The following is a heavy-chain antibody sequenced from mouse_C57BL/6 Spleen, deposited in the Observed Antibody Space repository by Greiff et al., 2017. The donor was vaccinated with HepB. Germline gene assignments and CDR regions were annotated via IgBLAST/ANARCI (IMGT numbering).Heavy chain of an antibody. V-gene: IGHV5-17*01. D-gene: IGHD2-4*01. CDR1: GFTFRDYG. Sequence: EVKLVESGGGLVKPGGSLKLSCAAPGFTFRDYGMHWVRQAPEKGLEWVAYISSGSSTIYYADTVKGRFTISRDNAKNTLFLQMTSLRSEDTAMYYCARIYYDYDEFACWGQGTLVTVSA. CDR2: ISSGSSTI. J-gene: IGHJ3*01. CDR3: ARIYYDYDEFAC.